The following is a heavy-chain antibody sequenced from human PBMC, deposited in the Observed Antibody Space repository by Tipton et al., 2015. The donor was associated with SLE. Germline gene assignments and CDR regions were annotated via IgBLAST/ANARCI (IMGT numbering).Heavy chain of an antibody. V-gene: IGHV4-38-2*01. D-gene: IGHD4/OR15-4a*01. CDR3: ARQSVHGASYFYYMDV. CDR1: GFYVSDGFY. CDR2: IYHSGLT. Sequence: TLSLTCAVSGFYVSDGFYWGWIRQPPGKGLEWIASIYHSGLTYSNPSLKSRIAVSVDTSKNQFSQRLSSVTAADTALYYCARQSVHGASYFYYMDVWGKGTTVTVSS. J-gene: IGHJ6*03.